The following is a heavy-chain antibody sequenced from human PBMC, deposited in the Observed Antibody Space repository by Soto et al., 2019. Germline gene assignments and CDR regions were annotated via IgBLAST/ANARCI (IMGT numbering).Heavy chain of an antibody. Sequence: GGSLRLSCAASGFTFSNYWMHWVRQTPEKGLVWVSHIDNDGISTAYADSVKGRFTISRDNAKNTLYLQMNSLTVEDTAVYYCARVLKSSGWDNDVYDIWGQGTMVTVSS. CDR3: ARVLKSSGWDNDVYDI. D-gene: IGHD6-19*01. V-gene: IGHV3-74*01. J-gene: IGHJ3*02. CDR1: GFTFSNYW. CDR2: IDNDGIST.